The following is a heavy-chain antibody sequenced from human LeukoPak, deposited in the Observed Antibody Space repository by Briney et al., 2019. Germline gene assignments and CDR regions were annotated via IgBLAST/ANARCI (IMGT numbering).Heavy chain of an antibody. CDR3: ARALLTGIPTRGYFDY. CDR1: GFTFSSYG. V-gene: IGHV3-23*01. D-gene: IGHD1-1*01. Sequence: GGSLRLSCAASGFTFSSYGMSWVRQAPGKGLEGVAGIAPSGGGTEYADSVKGLFTISRDDSQKTLYLQMNSLTADDTAVYFCARALLTGIPTRGYFDYWGQGTLVTVSS. CDR2: IAPSGGGT. J-gene: IGHJ4*02.